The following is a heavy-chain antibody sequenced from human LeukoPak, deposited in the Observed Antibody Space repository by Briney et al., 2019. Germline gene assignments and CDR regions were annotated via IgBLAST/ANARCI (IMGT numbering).Heavy chain of an antibody. CDR1: GFTFSTYA. CDR2: ILYDGSKK. V-gene: IGHV3-30-3*01. CDR3: AKELLGAFDY. Sequence: ERSLRLSCAASGFTFSTYAMHWVRQAPGKGLEWVAVILYDGSKKYYADSVKGRFTISRDNSNNTLYLQMNSLRAEDTAVYYCAKELLGAFDYWGQGTLVTVSS. J-gene: IGHJ4*02. D-gene: IGHD7-27*01.